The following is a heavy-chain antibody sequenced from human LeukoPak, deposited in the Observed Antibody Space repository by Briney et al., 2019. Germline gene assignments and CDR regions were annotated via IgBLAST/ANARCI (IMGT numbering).Heavy chain of an antibody. D-gene: IGHD3-10*01. CDR1: GASVSSHH. CDR2: IAFSGNT. J-gene: IGHJ4*02. V-gene: IGHV4-59*08. Sequence: SETLSLTCTVSGASVSSHHWNWIRQPPGKGLEWVGQIAFSGNTNDNPSLKSRVSMSADTSKNQFSLTLTSVTAADTAVYYCARYTRSSALRTWGQGILVIVSP. CDR3: ARYTRSSALRT.